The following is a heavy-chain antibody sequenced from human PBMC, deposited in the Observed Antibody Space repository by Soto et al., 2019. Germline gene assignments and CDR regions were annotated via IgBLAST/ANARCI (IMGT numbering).Heavy chain of an antibody. J-gene: IGHJ5*02. Sequence: ASVKVSCKASGYTFTSYYMHWVRQAPGQGLEWMGIINPSGGSTSYAQKFQGRVTMTRDTSTSTVYMELSSLRSEDTAVYYCARVAPGIAAAGTVVRFGAWGEGTLV. CDR1: GYTFTSYY. D-gene: IGHD6-13*01. V-gene: IGHV1-46*03. CDR2: INPSGGST. CDR3: ARVAPGIAAAGTVVRFGA.